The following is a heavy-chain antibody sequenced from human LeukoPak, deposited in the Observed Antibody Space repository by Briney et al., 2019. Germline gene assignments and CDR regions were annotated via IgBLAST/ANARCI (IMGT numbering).Heavy chain of an antibody. V-gene: IGHV4-59*08. CDR3: ARHPTSDTWFGESYFDY. J-gene: IGHJ4*02. CDR2: IYYSGST. Sequence: PPETLSLTCTVSGGSISSYYWSWIRQPPGKGLEWIGYIYYSGSTNYNPSLKSRVTISVDTSKNQFSLKLSSVTAADTAVYYCARHPTSDTWFGESYFDYWGQGTLVTVSS. CDR1: GGSISSYY. D-gene: IGHD3-10*01.